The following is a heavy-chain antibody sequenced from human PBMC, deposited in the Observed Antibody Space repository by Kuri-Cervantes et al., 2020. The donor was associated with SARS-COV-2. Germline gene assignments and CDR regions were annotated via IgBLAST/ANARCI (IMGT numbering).Heavy chain of an antibody. CDR2: MNPNSGNT. CDR3: ARGRGYWLPADPIDY. J-gene: IGHJ4*02. D-gene: IGHD3-9*01. V-gene: IGHV1-8*02. CDR1: GYTFSSYD. Sequence: ASVKVSCKASGYTFSSYDINWVRQASGQGLEWMGWMNPNSGNTGYAQKFQGRVTMTRNTSISTAYMELSSLRPEDTAVYYCARGRGYWLPADPIDYWGQGTLVTVSS.